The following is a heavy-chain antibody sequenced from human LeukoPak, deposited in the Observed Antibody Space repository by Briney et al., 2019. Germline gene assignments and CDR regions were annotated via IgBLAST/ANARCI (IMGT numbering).Heavy chain of an antibody. D-gene: IGHD1-20*01. CDR3: ARVSRLRVTGTENWFDP. CDR1: GGSISSYY. CDR2: IYYSGST. V-gene: IGHV4-59*01. J-gene: IGHJ5*02. Sequence: SEALSLTCTVSGGSISSYYWSWIRQPPGKGLEWIGYIYYSGSTNYNPSLKSRATISVDTSKNQFSLKLSSVTAADTAVYYCARVSRLRVTGTENWFDPWGQGTLVTVSS.